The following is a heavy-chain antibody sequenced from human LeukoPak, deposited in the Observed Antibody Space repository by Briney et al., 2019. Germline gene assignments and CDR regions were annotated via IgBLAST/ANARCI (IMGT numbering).Heavy chain of an antibody. CDR3: ARSGSYFDWLPFDY. CDR2: INTDGSST. J-gene: IGHJ4*02. CDR1: GFTFSSYW. D-gene: IGHD3-9*01. V-gene: IGHV3-74*01. Sequence: QPGGSLRLSCAASGFTFSSYWMHWVRQAPGKGLVWVSRINTDGSSTSYADSVKGRFTISRDNAKNTLYLQMNSLRAEDTAVYYCARSGSYFDWLPFDYWGQGTLVTVSS.